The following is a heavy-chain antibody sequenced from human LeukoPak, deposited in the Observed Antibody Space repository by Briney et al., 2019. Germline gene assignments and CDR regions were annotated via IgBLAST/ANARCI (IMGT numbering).Heavy chain of an antibody. CDR3: ASRSSIWSGYQDTLYYFDS. CDR2: IRYSGTT. V-gene: IGHV4-59*01. CDR1: GGSITSDY. Sequence: SETLSLTCTVSGGSITSDYWSWIRQPPGKGLEWIAYIRYSGTTNYNPSLKSRVTISLDTSKNQFSLKLTSVTAADTAVYYCASRSSIWSGYQDTLYYFDSWGQGTLVTVSS. D-gene: IGHD3-3*01. J-gene: IGHJ4*02.